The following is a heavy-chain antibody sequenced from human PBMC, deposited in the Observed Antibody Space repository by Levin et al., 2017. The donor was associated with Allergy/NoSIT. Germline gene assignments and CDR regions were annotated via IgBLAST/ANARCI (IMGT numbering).Heavy chain of an antibody. CDR2: IYYSGST. CDR1: GGSISSYY. D-gene: IGHD2-2*01. Sequence: SETLSLTCTVSGGSISSYYWSWIRQPPGKGLEWIGYIYYSGSTNYNPSLKSRVTISVDTSKNQFSLKLSSVTAADTAVYYCAREYCSSTSCSYFDYWGQGTLVTVSS. J-gene: IGHJ4*02. V-gene: IGHV4-59*01. CDR3: AREYCSSTSCSYFDY.